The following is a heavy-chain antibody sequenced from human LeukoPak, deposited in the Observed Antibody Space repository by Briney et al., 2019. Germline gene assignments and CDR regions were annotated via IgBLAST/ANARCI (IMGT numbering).Heavy chain of an antibody. D-gene: IGHD3-10*01. CDR1: GGSFSSGGYY. Sequence: PSETLSLTCTVSGGSFSSGGYYWRWIRQHPGKGLEWIGYIYYSGSTYYNPSLKSRVTISVDTSKNQFSLKLSSVTAADTAVYYCARDPGGSGSYWGQGTLVTVSS. J-gene: IGHJ4*02. CDR2: IYYSGST. V-gene: IGHV4-31*03. CDR3: ARDPGGSGSY.